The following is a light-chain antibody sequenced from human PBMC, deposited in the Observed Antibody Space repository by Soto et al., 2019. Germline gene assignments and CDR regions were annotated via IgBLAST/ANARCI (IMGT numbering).Light chain of an antibody. CDR2: AAS. CDR3: LQNHSTPRS. Sequence: DIQMTQSPSSLSASVGDRVTITCRASQSVTSYLNWYQQKPGKAPELLIHAASRLQSGVPSRFSGSRSGTGPAVNSGCLPREDIAGACRLQNHSTPRSFGQGTKLDIK. J-gene: IGKJ2*03. CDR1: QSVTSY. V-gene: IGKV1-39*01.